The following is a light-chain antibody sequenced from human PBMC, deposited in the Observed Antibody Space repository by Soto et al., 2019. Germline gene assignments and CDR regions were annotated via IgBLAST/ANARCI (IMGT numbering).Light chain of an antibody. CDR3: SSYTGGSTRV. Sequence: QSALTQPASVSGTPGQSITISSTGTSSDVGGYNYVSWYQQHPGKAPKLMIYDVSNRPSGVSNRFSGSKSGNTASLTISVLQAEDEADYYCSSYTGGSTRVFGGGTKLTVL. J-gene: IGLJ2*01. CDR2: DVS. V-gene: IGLV2-14*01. CDR1: SSDVGGYNY.